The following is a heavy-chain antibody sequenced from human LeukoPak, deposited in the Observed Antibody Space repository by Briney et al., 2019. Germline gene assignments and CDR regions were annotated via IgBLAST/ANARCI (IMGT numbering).Heavy chain of an antibody. Sequence: QPGGSLRLSCAASGFTFDGYAMHWVRQAPGKGLEWVSGISWNSGSIGSADSVKGRFTISRDNAKNSLYLQMNSLRAEDTALYYCAKSRSDFYYYGMDVWGQGTTVTVS. CDR1: GFTFDGYA. CDR2: ISWNSGSI. V-gene: IGHV3-9*01. CDR3: AKSRSDFYYYGMDV. J-gene: IGHJ6*02.